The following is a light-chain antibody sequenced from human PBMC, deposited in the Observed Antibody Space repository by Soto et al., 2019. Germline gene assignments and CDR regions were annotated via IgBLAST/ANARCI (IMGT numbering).Light chain of an antibody. J-gene: IGKJ4*01. Sequence: DIQMTQSPSSLSASVGDRVTITCRASQSISSYLNWYQQKPGKAPKLLIYAASSLQSGVPSRFSGSGSGTDFTLTISSLQPEDFATYYFQQSYSTPLTFGGGTNVEIK. V-gene: IGKV1-39*01. CDR2: AAS. CDR1: QSISSY. CDR3: QQSYSTPLT.